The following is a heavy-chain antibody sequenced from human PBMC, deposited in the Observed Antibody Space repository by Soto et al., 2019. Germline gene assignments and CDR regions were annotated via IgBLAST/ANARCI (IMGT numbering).Heavy chain of an antibody. V-gene: IGHV4-34*01. J-gene: IGHJ5*02. CDR1: GGSFSGYY. Sequence: SETLSLTCAVYGGSFSGYYWSWIRQPPGKGLEWIGEINHSGSTNYNPSLKSRVTISVDTSKNQFSLKLSSVTAADTAVYYCARRSSGWSWWFDPWGQGTLVTVSS. CDR3: ARRSSGWSWWFDP. D-gene: IGHD6-19*01. CDR2: INHSGST.